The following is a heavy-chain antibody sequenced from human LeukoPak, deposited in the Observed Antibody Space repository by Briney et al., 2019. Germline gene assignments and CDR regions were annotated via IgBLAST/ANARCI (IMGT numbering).Heavy chain of an antibody. CDR3: ARDGLGSSLSSEYYYYYYYMDV. CDR2: IWYDGSNK. J-gene: IGHJ6*03. CDR1: GFTFSIYG. D-gene: IGHD6-6*01. V-gene: IGHV3-33*01. Sequence: PGRSLRLSCAASGFTFSIYGMHWVRQAPGKGLEWVAVIWYDGSNKYYADSVKGRFTISRDSSKNTLYLQMNSLRAEDTAVYYCARDGLGSSLSSEYYYYYYYMDVWGKGTTVTVSS.